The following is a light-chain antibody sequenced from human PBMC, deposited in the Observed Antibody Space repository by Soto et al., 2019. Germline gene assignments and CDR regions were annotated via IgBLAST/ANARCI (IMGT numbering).Light chain of an antibody. CDR1: QSVSSD. Sequence: EIVMTQSPATLSVSRGERATLSCRASQSVSSDLAWYQQKPGQAPRLLIYHASTRATGIPARFSGSGSGTEFTLTISSLQSEAFAVYYCQQYNKWPLTFGGGTKVEIK. CDR2: HAS. CDR3: QQYNKWPLT. J-gene: IGKJ4*01. V-gene: IGKV3-15*01.